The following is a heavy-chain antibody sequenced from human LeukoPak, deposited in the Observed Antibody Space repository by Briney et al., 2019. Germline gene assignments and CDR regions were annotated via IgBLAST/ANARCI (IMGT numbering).Heavy chain of an antibody. V-gene: IGHV1-18*01. J-gene: IGHJ3*02. CDR3: ASRDCSSTSCYFSHDAFDI. CDR1: GYTFTSYG. Sequence: ASVKVSCKASGYTFTSYGISWVRQAPGQWLEWMGWITAYNGNTNYAQKLLGRVTMTTDTSTSTAYMELRSLRSDDTAVYYCASRDCSSTSCYFSHDAFDIWGQGTMVTVSS. CDR2: ITAYNGNT. D-gene: IGHD2-2*01.